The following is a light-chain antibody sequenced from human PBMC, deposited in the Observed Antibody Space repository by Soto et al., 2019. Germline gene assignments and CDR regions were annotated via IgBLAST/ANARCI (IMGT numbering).Light chain of an antibody. CDR1: SSNIGAGYN. CDR2: GDS. Sequence: QSVLTQPPSVSGAPGQRVNISSTGSSSNIGAGYNVHWYQQVPGTAPKLLIYGDSNRPSGVPDRFSGSKSGTSASLAITGLQAEDEADYYCQSYDSSLSGWLFGGGTKVTVL. CDR3: QSYDSSLSGWL. V-gene: IGLV1-40*01. J-gene: IGLJ3*02.